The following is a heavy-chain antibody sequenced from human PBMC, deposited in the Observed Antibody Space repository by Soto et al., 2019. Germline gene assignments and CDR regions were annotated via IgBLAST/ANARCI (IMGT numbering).Heavy chain of an antibody. V-gene: IGHV3-30-3*01. CDR2: ISYDGSNK. CDR1: GFTFSSYA. CDR3: ARDLKVIEQQWLVLDY. J-gene: IGHJ4*02. D-gene: IGHD6-19*01. Sequence: VGSLRLSCAASGFTFSSYAMHWVRQAPGKGLEWVAVISYDGSNKYYADSVKGRFTISRDNSKNTLYLQMNSLRAEDTAVYYCARDLKVIEQQWLVLDYWGQGTLVTVSS.